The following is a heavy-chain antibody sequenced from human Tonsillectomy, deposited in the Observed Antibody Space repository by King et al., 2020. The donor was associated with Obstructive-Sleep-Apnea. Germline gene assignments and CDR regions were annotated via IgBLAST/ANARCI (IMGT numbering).Heavy chain of an antibody. J-gene: IGHJ4*02. Sequence: TLKESGPTLVKPTQTLTLTCTFSGFSLTTSGVGVGWIRHPPGKALEWLALIYWDDDKRYNPSLKSRLTITKDTSKNQVVLTMTNVDPVDTATYYCTHEVGGFGEFARFDYWGPGTLVTVSS. V-gene: IGHV2-5*02. CDR3: THEVGGFGEFARFDY. D-gene: IGHD3-10*01. CDR1: GFSLTTSGVG. CDR2: IYWDDDK.